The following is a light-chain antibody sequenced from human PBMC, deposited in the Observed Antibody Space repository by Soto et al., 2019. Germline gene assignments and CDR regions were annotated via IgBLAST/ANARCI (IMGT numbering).Light chain of an antibody. CDR2: GVN. V-gene: IGLV2-14*01. Sequence: QSALTQPASVSGSPGQSITISCTGTSSDVGSHNFVSWHQQHPGKAPMFMIYGVNNRPSGVSNRFSGSKSGNTASLTISGLQAEDEADYYCSSYTSTNTWVFGGGTQLTVL. J-gene: IGLJ3*02. CDR1: SSDVGSHNF. CDR3: SSYTSTNTWV.